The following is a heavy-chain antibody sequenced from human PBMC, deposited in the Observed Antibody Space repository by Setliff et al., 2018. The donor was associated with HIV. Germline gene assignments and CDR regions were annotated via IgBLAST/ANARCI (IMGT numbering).Heavy chain of an antibody. J-gene: IGHJ4*01. D-gene: IGHD1-26*01. CDR3: ARGLKGGGYYFDY. Sequence: PSETLSLTCTVSGDSISGYYWSWVRQPPGKGLGWIGYVYYSGSTNYNPSLKSRVTLSFDTSKNNFSLNLNSVTATDTAVYYCARGLKGGGYYFDYWGQGMLVTVSS. CDR1: GDSISGYY. CDR2: VYYSGST. V-gene: IGHV4-59*01.